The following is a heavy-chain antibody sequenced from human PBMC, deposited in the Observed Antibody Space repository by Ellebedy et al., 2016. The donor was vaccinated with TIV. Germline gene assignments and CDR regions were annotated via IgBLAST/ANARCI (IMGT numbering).Heavy chain of an antibody. CDR3: VTWDQDYGR. Sequence: GESLKISCEVSGFIISDDWMSWVRQAPGKGLERVAHINPDGSAEYYVDSVKGRFSISRDNAKRSLFLQMNSLRVDDTAVYYCVTWDQDYGRWGQGSLVTISS. D-gene: IGHD3-10*01. J-gene: IGHJ4*02. CDR1: GFIISDDW. CDR2: INPDGSAE. V-gene: IGHV3-7*03.